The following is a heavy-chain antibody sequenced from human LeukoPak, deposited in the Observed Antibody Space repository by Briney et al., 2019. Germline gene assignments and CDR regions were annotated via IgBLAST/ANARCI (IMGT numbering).Heavy chain of an antibody. CDR1: GLSFSNYW. J-gene: IGHJ4*02. D-gene: IGHD3-16*01. CDR3: ASEYTYVRLGDH. CDR2: TNLHGTTV. V-gene: IGHV3-74*01. Sequence: PGGSLRLSCAVSGLSFSNYWMHWVRQAPGKGLVWVARTNLHGTTVDYADSVKGRFTISRDNAKNTLFLQMNSLRAEDTAVYYCASEYTYVRLGDHWGQGTLVTVSS.